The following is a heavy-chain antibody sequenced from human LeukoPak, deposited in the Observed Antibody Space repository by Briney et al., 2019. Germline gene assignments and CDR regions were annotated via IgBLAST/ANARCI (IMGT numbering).Heavy chain of an antibody. V-gene: IGHV4-59*01. CDR3: ERGLPGYSGGDDAFDF. CDR2: IYYSGST. J-gene: IGHJ3*01. CDR1: GGSITGYY. D-gene: IGHD6-19*01. Sequence: PSETLSLTCTVSGGSITGYYWTWIRQPPGKGLEWIGYIYYSGSTNYNPSLKSRVSISVDTSKNQFSLKLSSVTAADTAVYYCERGLPGYSGGDDAFDFWGQGTVVTVS.